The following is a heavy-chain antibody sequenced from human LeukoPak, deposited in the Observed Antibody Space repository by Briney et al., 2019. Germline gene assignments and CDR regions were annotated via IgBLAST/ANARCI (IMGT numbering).Heavy chain of an antibody. CDR2: INHSGST. J-gene: IGHJ5*02. Sequence: KTSETLSLTCAVYGGSFSGYYWSWIRQPPGKGLEWIGEINHSGSTNYNPSLKSRVTISVDTYKKQFSLKLSSVTAADTALYYCARDWRNGSGRQRNRFDPWGQGTLVTVSS. D-gene: IGHD3-10*01. CDR3: ARDWRNGSGRQRNRFDP. CDR1: GGSFSGYY. V-gene: IGHV4-34*01.